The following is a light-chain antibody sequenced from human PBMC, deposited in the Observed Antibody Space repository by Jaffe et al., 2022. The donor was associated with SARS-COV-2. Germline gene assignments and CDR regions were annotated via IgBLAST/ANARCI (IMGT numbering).Light chain of an antibody. CDR2: GAS. CDR1: QGIRDR. V-gene: IGKV1-16*02. Sequence: DIQMTQSPSSLSASVGDRLTITCRASQGIRDRLAWFLQRPGKAPKSLINGASTLQSGVPSKFSGSGSGTDFTLTISSLQPEDFGTYYCQQYESSPFTFGPGTKVD. CDR3: QQYESSPFT. J-gene: IGKJ3*01.